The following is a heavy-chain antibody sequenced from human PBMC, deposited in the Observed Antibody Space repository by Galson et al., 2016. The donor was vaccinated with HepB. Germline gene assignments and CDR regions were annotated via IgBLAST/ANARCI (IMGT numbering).Heavy chain of an antibody. Sequence: SVKVSCKASGYTFTSHAIHWVRQAPGQRLEWMGWIYTGTGVTNYSQKFQGRVTTTRDTSANTAYMELSSLESEDTAVYLCARSLPHDYWGQGTLVTVSS. V-gene: IGHV1-3*04. J-gene: IGHJ4*02. CDR1: GYTFTSHA. CDR2: IYTGTGVT. CDR3: ARSLPHDY.